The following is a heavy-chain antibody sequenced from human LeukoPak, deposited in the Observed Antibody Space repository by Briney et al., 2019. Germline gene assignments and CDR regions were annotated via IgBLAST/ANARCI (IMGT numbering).Heavy chain of an antibody. J-gene: IGHJ6*02. Sequence: SETLSLTCTVSGGSISNYYWSWIRQPPGKGLEWIGFIYYNGTTNYNPSLKSRVTMSIDTSEKHFSLKLSSVTAADTAVYYCARDKTLVRGVNSRTSRYYYYYGMDVWGQGTTVTVSS. CDR2: IYYNGTT. V-gene: IGHV4-59*01. CDR3: ARDKTLVRGVNSRTSRYYYYYGMDV. D-gene: IGHD3-10*01. CDR1: GGSISNYY.